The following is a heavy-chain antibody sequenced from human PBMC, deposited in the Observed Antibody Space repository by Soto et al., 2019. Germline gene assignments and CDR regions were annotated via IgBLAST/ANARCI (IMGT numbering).Heavy chain of an antibody. CDR3: WWYTTELLGY. CDR1: GFTFSSYA. V-gene: IGHV3-30-3*01. J-gene: IGHJ4*02. Sequence: QVQLVESGGGVVQPGRSLRLSCAASGFTFSSYAMHWVRQAPGKGLEWVAVISYDGSNKYYEASLKGRFTISRNNSKNQEYLQMISQRGKHTVVYYGWWYTTELLGYRGQGTLVTVSS. CDR2: ISYDGSNK. D-gene: IGHD1-26*01.